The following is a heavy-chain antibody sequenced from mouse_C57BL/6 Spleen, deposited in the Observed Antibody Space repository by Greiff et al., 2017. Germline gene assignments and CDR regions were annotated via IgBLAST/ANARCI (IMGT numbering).Heavy chain of an antibody. Sequence: VQLQPSGAELVRPGASVTLSCKASGYTFTDYEMHWVKQTPVHGLEWIGAIDPETGGTAYNQKFKGKAILTADKSSSTAYMELRSLTSEDSAVYYCTTSYDGYPFAYWGQVTLVTVSA. CDR1: GYTFTDYE. CDR3: TTSYDGYPFAY. D-gene: IGHD2-3*01. J-gene: IGHJ3*01. V-gene: IGHV1-15*01. CDR2: IDPETGGT.